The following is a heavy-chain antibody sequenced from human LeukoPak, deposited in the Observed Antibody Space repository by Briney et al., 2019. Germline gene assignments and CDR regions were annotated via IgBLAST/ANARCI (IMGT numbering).Heavy chain of an antibody. J-gene: IGHJ4*02. V-gene: IGHV3-30*18. D-gene: IGHD6-13*01. CDR1: GFTFSSYG. CDR3: AKDRYSSGWYGVDF. CDR2: ISYNGGDK. Sequence: GSLRLSCAASGFTFSSYGMHWVRQAPGKGLEWVAFISYNGGDKYNADSVKGRFTIAGDNPNSTLYLQMNSLRAEDTAVYYCAKDRYSSGWYGVDFWGQGTLVTVSS.